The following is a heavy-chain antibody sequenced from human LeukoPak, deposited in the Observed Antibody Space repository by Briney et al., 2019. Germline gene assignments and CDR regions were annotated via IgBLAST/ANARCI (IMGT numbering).Heavy chain of an antibody. V-gene: IGHV3-23*05. CDR3: AKHLFVTGPFDY. CDR1: GFTFSAYA. J-gene: IGHJ4*02. Sequence: GGSLRLSCEASGFTFSAYAMTWVRQAPGKGLEWVSSIGSDNKPHYSESVKGRFAISRDNSKNTLYLQMNSLRAEDTAVYYCAKHLFVTGPFDYWGQGTLVTVSS. CDR2: IGSDNKP. D-gene: IGHD2-21*02.